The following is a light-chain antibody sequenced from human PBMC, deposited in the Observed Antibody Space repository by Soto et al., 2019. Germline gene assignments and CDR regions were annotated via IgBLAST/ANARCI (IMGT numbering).Light chain of an antibody. CDR3: QQYNTYPWT. CDR1: QSISDS. J-gene: IGKJ1*01. Sequence: DIQMTQSPSTLSASVGDRVTITCRASQSISDSLAWYQQKPGKAPKLLIYDASSLESGVPSRFSGSKSGTDFTLTISSLQPDDFATYYCQQYNTYPWTFGQGTKVEIK. V-gene: IGKV1-5*01. CDR2: DAS.